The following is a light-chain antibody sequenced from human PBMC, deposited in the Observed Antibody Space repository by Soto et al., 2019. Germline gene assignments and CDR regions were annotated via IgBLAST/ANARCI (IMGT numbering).Light chain of an antibody. CDR2: NAS. J-gene: IGKJ5*01. CDR3: QQRGDWPPIT. V-gene: IGKV3-11*01. Sequence: EIVMTQSPATLSVSPVERAILSCRASQSVSTFLAWFQQKPGQPPRLLIYNASNRTTGIPARFSGSGSGTDFTLTISSLEPEDFAVYYCQQRGDWPPITFGQGTRLEI. CDR1: QSVSTF.